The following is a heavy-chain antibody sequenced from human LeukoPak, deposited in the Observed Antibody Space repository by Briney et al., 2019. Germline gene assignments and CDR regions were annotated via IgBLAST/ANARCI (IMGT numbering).Heavy chain of an antibody. CDR3: ARRAPMKGPAAIRGTWDY. CDR1: GGSISSSSYY. J-gene: IGHJ4*02. D-gene: IGHD2-2*02. CDR2: IYYSGSA. Sequence: PSETLSLTCTVSGGSISSSSYYWGWIRQPPGKGLEWIGSIYYSGSAYYNPSLKSRVTISVDTSKNQFSLKLSSVTAADTAVYYCARRAPMKGPAAIRGTWDYWGQGTLVTVSS. V-gene: IGHV4-39*01.